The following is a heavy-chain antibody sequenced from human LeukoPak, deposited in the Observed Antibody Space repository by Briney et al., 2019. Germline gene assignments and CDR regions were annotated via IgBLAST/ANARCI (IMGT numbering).Heavy chain of an antibody. CDR3: ASDGGYCSGGSCYYYYGMDV. D-gene: IGHD2-15*01. V-gene: IGHV4-38-2*02. CDR2: IYHSGST. Sequence: PSETLSLTCTVSGYSSSSGYNWGWIRQPPGKGLEWIGSIYHSGSTYYNPSLKSRVTISVDTSKNQFSLKLSSVTAADTAVYYCASDGGYCSGGSCYYYYGMDVWGQGTTVTVSS. J-gene: IGHJ6*02. CDR1: GYSSSSGYN.